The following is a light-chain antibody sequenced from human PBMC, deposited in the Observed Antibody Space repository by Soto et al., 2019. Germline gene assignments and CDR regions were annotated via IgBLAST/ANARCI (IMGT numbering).Light chain of an antibody. CDR3: QQRHRCPIT. Sequence: EVVLTPSPVTLSSSPGERPTLSCSASHSCRGVLAWYQQKQGHAPMLLIYDAYNRATGIPPRFSGSGSATAFTPTISSIEPEDYSVFYCQQRHRCPITFGQGTRLEIK. V-gene: IGKV3-11*01. J-gene: IGKJ5*01. CDR1: HSCRGV. CDR2: DAY.